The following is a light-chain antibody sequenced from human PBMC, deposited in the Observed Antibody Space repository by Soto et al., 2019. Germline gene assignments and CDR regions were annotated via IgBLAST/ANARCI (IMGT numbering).Light chain of an antibody. J-gene: IGKJ1*01. CDR3: QQYDSWPRT. V-gene: IGKV3-15*01. CDR2: HAS. CDR1: QRVGVN. Sequence: EIVMTQSPASLSVSPGETATLSCRASQRVGVNLAWYQQKPGQAPRLLIYHASTRATGVPARFSGSGSGTDFTLNISSLQSEDIAFFYCQQYDSWPRTFGQGTKVEIK.